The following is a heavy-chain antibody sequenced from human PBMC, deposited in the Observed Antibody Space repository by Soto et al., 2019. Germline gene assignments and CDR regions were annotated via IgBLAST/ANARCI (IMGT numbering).Heavy chain of an antibody. CDR3: ARFYASGSYPYDY. CDR2: ISAYNGNT. D-gene: IGHD3-10*01. V-gene: IGHV1-18*01. Sequence: ASVKVSCKASGYTFTTYGIIWVRQAPGQGLEWMGWISAYNGNTNYAQNLQGRVTMTTDTSTSTAYMELRSLRSDDTAVYYCARFYASGSYPYDYWGQGTLVTVSS. CDR1: GYTFTTYG. J-gene: IGHJ4*02.